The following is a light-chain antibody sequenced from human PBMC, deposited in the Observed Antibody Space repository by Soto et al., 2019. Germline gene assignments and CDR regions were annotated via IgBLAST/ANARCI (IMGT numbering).Light chain of an antibody. CDR3: SSYTSSSTWV. Sequence: QSALTQPASVSGSPGQSITISCTGASSNIGYYNFVSWYQQHPGKAPKLMTYDASNRPSGVSSRFSGSKSGNTASLTISGLQAEDEADYYCSSYTSSSTWVFGGGTKLTVL. CDR1: SSNIGYYNF. J-gene: IGLJ3*02. V-gene: IGLV2-14*01. CDR2: DAS.